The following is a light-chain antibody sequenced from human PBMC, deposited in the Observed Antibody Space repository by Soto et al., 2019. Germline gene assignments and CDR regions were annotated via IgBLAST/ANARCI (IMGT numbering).Light chain of an antibody. CDR2: AAS. V-gene: IGKV1-39*01. CDR3: QHSHSAPLT. J-gene: IGKJ4*01. CDR1: QSISSH. Sequence: DIQMTQSPSSLSASVGERVTITCRASQSISSHLNWYQQKPGKAPKLLICAASTLLSGVPSRFSGSGSGTDFTLTISSLQPEDFATYSCQHSHSAPLTFGGGTKVEIK.